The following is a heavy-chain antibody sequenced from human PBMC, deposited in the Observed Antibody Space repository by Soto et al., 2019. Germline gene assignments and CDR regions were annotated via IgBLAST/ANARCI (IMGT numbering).Heavy chain of an antibody. D-gene: IGHD2-15*01. Sequence: QVQLQQSGPGLVKPSQTLSLTCAISGDSVSSNSAAWNWIRQSPSRGLEWLGRTYYRSKWYNDYAVSVKSRIAITPDTSKNQFSLQLNSVTPEDTAVYYCAREGENCSGGSCRDFYYYSYMDVWGKGTTVTVSS. CDR2: TYYRSKWYN. J-gene: IGHJ6*03. CDR3: AREGENCSGGSCRDFYYYSYMDV. CDR1: GDSVSSNSAA. V-gene: IGHV6-1*01.